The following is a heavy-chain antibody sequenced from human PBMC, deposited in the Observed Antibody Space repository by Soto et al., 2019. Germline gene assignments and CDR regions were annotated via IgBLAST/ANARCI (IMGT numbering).Heavy chain of an antibody. CDR3: ARGEVPFNGSRYYYYYYGMDV. D-gene: IGHD2-21*01. Sequence: PGGSLRLSCAASGFTFSSYAMHWVRQAPGKGLEWVAVISYDGSNKYYADSVKGRFTISRDNSKNTLYLQMNSLRAEDTAVYYCARGEVPFNGSRYYYYYYGMDVWGQGTTVTVSS. CDR1: GFTFSSYA. CDR2: ISYDGSNK. J-gene: IGHJ6*02. V-gene: IGHV3-30-3*01.